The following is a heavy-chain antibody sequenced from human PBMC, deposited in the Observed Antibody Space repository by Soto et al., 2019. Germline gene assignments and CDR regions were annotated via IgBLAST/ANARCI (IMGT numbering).Heavy chain of an antibody. CDR2: INHSGST. Sequence: SETLSLTCAVYGGSFSGYYWSWIRQPPGKGLEWIGEINHSGSTNYNPSLKSRVTISVDTSKNQFSLKLSSVTAADTAVYYCARKGYSRHYGMDVWGQGTTVTVSS. CDR1: GGSFSGYY. V-gene: IGHV4-34*01. D-gene: IGHD6-13*01. J-gene: IGHJ6*02. CDR3: ARKGYSRHYGMDV.